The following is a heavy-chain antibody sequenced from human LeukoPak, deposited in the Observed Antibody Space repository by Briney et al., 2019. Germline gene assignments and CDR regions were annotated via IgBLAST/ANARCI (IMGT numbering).Heavy chain of an antibody. D-gene: IGHD3-22*01. J-gene: IGHJ4*02. CDR3: AKVPYSGYYDSGGYYYYFDY. Sequence: GGSLTLSCAASGFTFSSYWMHWVRQAPGKGLVWVSRINSDGSSTSYADSVKGRFTISRDNAKNTLYLQMNSLRAEDTAVYYCAKVPYSGYYDSGGYYYYFDYWGQGTLVTVSS. V-gene: IGHV3-74*01. CDR2: INSDGSST. CDR1: GFTFSSYW.